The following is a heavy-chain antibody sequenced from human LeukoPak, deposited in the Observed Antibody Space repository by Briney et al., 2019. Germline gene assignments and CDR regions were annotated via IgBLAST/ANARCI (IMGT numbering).Heavy chain of an antibody. D-gene: IGHD3-22*01. CDR2: IYSGGST. V-gene: IGHV3-53*01. J-gene: IGHJ4*02. CDR3: ARVAESGTIVVRHRYYFDY. CDR1: GFTVSSNY. Sequence: GGSLRLSCAASGFTVSSNYMSWVRQAPGKGLEWVSVIYSGGSTYYADSVKGRFTISRDNSKNTLYLQMNSLRAADTAVYYCARVAESGTIVVRHRYYFDYWGQGTLVTVSP.